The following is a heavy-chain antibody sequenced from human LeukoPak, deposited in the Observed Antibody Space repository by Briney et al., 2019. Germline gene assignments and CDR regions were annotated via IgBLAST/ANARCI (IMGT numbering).Heavy chain of an antibody. V-gene: IGHV3-23*01. CDR1: GFTFRSYA. D-gene: IGHD6-19*01. Sequence: QAGGSLRLSCAASGFTFRSYAIYWVRQAPGKGLEWVSGISGSGGDTYFADSVKGRFTISRDNSKNTVFLQMDSLRAEDTALYYCAKTTDGHSSGRYPGWPIDYWGQGTLVTVSS. J-gene: IGHJ4*02. CDR2: ISGSGGDT. CDR3: AKTTDGHSSGRYPGWPIDY.